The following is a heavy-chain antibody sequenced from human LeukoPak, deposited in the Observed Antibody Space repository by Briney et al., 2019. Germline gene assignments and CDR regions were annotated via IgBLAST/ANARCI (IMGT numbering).Heavy chain of an antibody. CDR1: GGTFSSYA. D-gene: IGHD3-10*01. V-gene: IGHV1-69*05. J-gene: IGHJ4*02. CDR2: IIPIFGTA. Sequence: SVKVSCKASGGTFSSYAISWVRQAPGQGLEWMGRIIPIFGTANYAQKFQGRVTITTDESTSTAYMELSSLRSEDTAVHYCASYKNYYGSGTHFDYWGQGTLVTVSS. CDR3: ASYKNYYGSGTHFDY.